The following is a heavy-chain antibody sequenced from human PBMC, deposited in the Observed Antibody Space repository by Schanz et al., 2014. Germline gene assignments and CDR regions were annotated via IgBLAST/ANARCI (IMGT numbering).Heavy chain of an antibody. D-gene: IGHD3-9*01. CDR1: GYTFTSYF. V-gene: IGHV1-18*04. Sequence: QVQLVQSGTEVKKPGASVKVSCKASGYTFTSYFIHWVRQAPGQGLEWMGWISTSNGNTNYIQKLQGRVTMTTDTSTSTAYMELRSLRSDDTAVYYCARVQDDILTGSEYYYGMDVWGQGTTVTVSS. CDR2: ISTSNGNT. J-gene: IGHJ6*02. CDR3: ARVQDDILTGSEYYYGMDV.